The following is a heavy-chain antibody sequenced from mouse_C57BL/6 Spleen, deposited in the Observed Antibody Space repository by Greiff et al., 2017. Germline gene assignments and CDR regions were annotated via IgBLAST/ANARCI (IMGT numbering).Heavy chain of an antibody. CDR1: GFTFSDYG. Sequence: EVKVVESGGGLVKPGGSLQLSCAASGFTFSDYGMHWVRQAPEKGLEWVAYISSGSSTIYYADTVKGRFTISRDNAKNTLFLQMTSLRSEDTAMYYCARKLGLYWYFDVWGTGTTVTVSS. J-gene: IGHJ1*03. CDR2: ISSGSSTI. D-gene: IGHD4-1*01. V-gene: IGHV5-17*01. CDR3: ARKLGLYWYFDV.